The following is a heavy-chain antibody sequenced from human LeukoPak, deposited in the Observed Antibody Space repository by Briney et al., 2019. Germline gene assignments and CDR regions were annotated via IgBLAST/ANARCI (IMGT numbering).Heavy chain of an antibody. Sequence: GRSLSLSCAASGFTFSSYAMHWVRQAPRKGLEWVAVISYDGSNKYYADSVKGRFTISRDNSKNTLYLQMNSLRAEDTAVYYCARDYGGYSYGYYYYGMDVWGQGTTVTVSS. CDR1: GFTFSSYA. D-gene: IGHD5-18*01. V-gene: IGHV3-30-3*01. J-gene: IGHJ6*02. CDR3: ARDYGGYSYGYYYYGMDV. CDR2: ISYDGSNK.